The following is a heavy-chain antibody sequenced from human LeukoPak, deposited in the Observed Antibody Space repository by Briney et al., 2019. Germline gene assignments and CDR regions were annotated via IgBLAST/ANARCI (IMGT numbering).Heavy chain of an antibody. CDR1: GFTFSSYA. CDR2: ISGSGGST. D-gene: IGHD5-12*01. J-gene: IGHJ4*02. V-gene: IGHV3-23*01. Sequence: PGGSLRLSCAASGFTFSSYAMSWVRQAPGKGLEWVSAISGSGGSTYYADSVKGRFTISRDNSKNTLYLQMNSLRAEGTAVYYCAKAPYVDPNAIDYWGQGTLVTVSS. CDR3: AKAPYVDPNAIDY.